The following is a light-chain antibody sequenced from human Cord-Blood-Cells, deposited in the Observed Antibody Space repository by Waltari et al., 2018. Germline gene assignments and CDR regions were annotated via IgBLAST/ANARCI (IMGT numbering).Light chain of an antibody. CDR3: SSYTSSSTL. CDR1: SSDVGGYNY. V-gene: IGLV2-14*01. J-gene: IGLJ3*02. CDR2: DVS. Sequence: QSALTQPASVSGSPGQSITLSCTGTSSDVGGYNYVSWYQQHPGKAPTLMIYDVSNRPSGVSNRFPGSKSGNTASLTISGLQAEDEADYYCSSYTSSSTLFGGGTKLTVL.